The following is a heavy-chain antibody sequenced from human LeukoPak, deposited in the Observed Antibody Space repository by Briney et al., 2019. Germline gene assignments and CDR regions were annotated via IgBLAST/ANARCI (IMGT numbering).Heavy chain of an antibody. CDR3: AKDPGYCSGGSCYTPFDY. D-gene: IGHD2-15*01. CDR2: ISGSGGST. CDR1: GFTFSNYA. V-gene: IGHV3-23*01. J-gene: IGHJ4*02. Sequence: GGSLRLSCAASGFTFSNYAMSWVRQAPGKGLEWVSAISGSGGSTYYADSVKGRFTISRDNSKNTLYLQMNSLRAEDTAVYYCAKDPGYCSGGSCYTPFDYWGQGTLVTVSS.